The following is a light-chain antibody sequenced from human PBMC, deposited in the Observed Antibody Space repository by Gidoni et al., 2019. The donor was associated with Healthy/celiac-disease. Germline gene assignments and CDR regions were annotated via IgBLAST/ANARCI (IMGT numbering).Light chain of an antibody. J-gene: IGKJ3*01. V-gene: IGKV1-39*01. CDR3: QQSYSTFT. CDR2: AAS. CDR1: QSISSY. Sequence: DIQMTQSPSSLSASVGDRVTITCRAIQSISSYLDWYQQKPWKAPKLLIYAASSLQSGVPSRFRGSGSVTYFTLTISSLQPEDFATYYCQQSYSTFTFGPGTKVDIK.